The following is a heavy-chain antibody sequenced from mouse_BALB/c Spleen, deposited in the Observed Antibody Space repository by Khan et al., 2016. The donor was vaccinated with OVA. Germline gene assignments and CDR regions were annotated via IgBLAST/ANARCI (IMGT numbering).Heavy chain of an antibody. CDR3: SIFDYDGIDY. V-gene: IGHV3-1*02. CDR1: GFSITSDYS. D-gene: IGHD2-4*01. CDR2: MHFSGRT. J-gene: IGHJ2*01. Sequence: EVQLVESGPDLVEPSQSLSLTCTVTGFSITSDYSWHWIRQFPGNKLEWLGYMHFSGRTNYNPSLKSRISITRDSSRNPVFLQLNSVTTEDSATDYCSIFDYDGIDYWGQGTTLTVSS.